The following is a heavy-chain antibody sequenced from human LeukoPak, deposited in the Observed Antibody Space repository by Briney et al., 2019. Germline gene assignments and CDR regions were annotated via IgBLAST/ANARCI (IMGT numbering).Heavy chain of an antibody. V-gene: IGHV4-59*01. Sequence: SETLSLTCTLSGGSIKNYYWSWIRQPLGRGLEWIGYVYYTGTTSYNPSLKSRVTISVETSKNQFSLTLNSVTAADTAVYHCARQSDPYYHYGLDFWGQGTTVIVSS. CDR2: VYYTGTT. CDR3: ARQSDPYYHYGLDF. J-gene: IGHJ6*02. CDR1: GGSIKNYY.